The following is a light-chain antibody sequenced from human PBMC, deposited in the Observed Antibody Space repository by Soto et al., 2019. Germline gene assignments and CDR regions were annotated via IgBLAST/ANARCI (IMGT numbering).Light chain of an antibody. Sequence: EIVLTQSPGTRSLSPGERATLSCRAGQSASSRYLAWYQLKPGQAPRVLIYGASSRATGIPDRFSGSGSGTDCTLTISRLEPEEFAVYYCLQYGSSPWTFGQGTKVEIK. V-gene: IGKV3-20*01. J-gene: IGKJ1*01. CDR2: GAS. CDR3: LQYGSSPWT. CDR1: QSASSRY.